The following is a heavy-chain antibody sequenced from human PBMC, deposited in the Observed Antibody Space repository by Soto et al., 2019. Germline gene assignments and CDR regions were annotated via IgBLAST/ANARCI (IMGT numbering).Heavy chain of an antibody. CDR3: AKIPTGSESSKFDY. CDR2: ISVSGSFT. J-gene: IGHJ4*02. CDR1: GFTFRTYA. Sequence: DVQLLEAGGGLMKPGGSLRLSCAASGFTFRTYAMNWVRQAPGKGLEWISAISVSGSFTHYADSVRGRFTISRDNSQNQLYLQMNNLRGDDTAMYYCAKIPTGSESSKFDYWGQGIQVTESS. D-gene: IGHD3-10*01. V-gene: IGHV3-23*01.